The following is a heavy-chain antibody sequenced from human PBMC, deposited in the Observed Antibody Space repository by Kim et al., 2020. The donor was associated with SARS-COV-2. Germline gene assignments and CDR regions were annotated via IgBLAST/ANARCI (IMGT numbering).Heavy chain of an antibody. Sequence: YAQKFQGRVTITADKSTSTAYMELSSLRSEDTAVYYCARVNYYDSSGVYYWGQGTLVTVSS. CDR3: ARVNYYDSSGVYY. J-gene: IGHJ4*02. D-gene: IGHD3-22*01. V-gene: IGHV1-69*02.